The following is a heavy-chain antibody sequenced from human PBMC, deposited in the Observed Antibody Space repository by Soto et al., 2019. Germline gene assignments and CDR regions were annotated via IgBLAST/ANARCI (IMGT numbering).Heavy chain of an antibody. V-gene: IGHV1-3*01. CDR1: GYTFTTYG. CDR3: ARDLGVVVIDY. Sequence: ASVKVSCKASGYTFTTYGIHWVRQAPGQGLEWMGWINAGNGDTKYSQKFQGRVTITGDKSASTAYMELSSLRSEDTAVYYCARDLGVVVIDYWGQGALVTVSS. D-gene: IGHD3-22*01. J-gene: IGHJ4*02. CDR2: INAGNGDT.